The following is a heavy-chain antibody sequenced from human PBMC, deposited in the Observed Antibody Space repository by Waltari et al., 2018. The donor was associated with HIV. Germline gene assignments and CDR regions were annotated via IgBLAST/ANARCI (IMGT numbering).Heavy chain of an antibody. CDR1: GFTFTTYW. J-gene: IGHJ4*02. CDR3: ARGWADY. CDR2: INLNGSEK. Sequence: EVQLVESGGDLVQPGGSLRLSCAVSGFTFTTYWMSWVRQAPGKGLECVANINLNGSEKYYVDSVKGRFTISRDNAKNSLFLQMNSLRAEDTGIYYCARGWADYWGQGTLVTVSS. V-gene: IGHV3-7*01.